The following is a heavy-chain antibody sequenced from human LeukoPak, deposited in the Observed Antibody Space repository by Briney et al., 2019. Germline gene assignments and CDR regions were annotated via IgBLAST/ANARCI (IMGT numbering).Heavy chain of an antibody. CDR2: IYHSGST. V-gene: IGHV4-4*02. D-gene: IGHD3-22*01. CDR1: GGSISSSNW. Sequence: SGTLSLTCAVSGGSISSSNWWSWVRQPPGKGLEWIGEIYHSGSTNYNPSLKSRVTISVDKSKNQFSLKLSSVTAADTAVYYCARSTYYYDSSGYYYGSWGQGTLVTVSS. J-gene: IGHJ4*02. CDR3: ARSTYYYDSSGYYYGS.